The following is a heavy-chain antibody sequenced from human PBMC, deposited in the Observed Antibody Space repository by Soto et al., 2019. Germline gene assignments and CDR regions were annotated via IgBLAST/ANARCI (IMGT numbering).Heavy chain of an antibody. Sequence: QAQLVQSGAEVKRPGASVKVSCKASGYTFLNYDVAWVRRAPGQGLEWLGWISISKGKTYYEQRLQGRVTMTTDTDTTTAYMEVTSLRSDDTAVYFCGRKGYIGNFGLDVWGQGTTVTVSS. CDR1: GYTFLNYD. D-gene: IGHD5-12*01. CDR2: ISISKGKT. V-gene: IGHV1-18*01. CDR3: GRKGYIGNFGLDV. J-gene: IGHJ6*02.